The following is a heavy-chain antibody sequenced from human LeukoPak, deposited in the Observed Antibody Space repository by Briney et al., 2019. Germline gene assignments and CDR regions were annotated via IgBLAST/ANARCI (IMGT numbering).Heavy chain of an antibody. CDR2: IYYSGST. CDR3: ARSTWLLDK. CDR1: GGSLSPYY. V-gene: IGHV4-59*01. J-gene: IGHJ4*02. Sequence: SETLSLTCTVSGGSLSPYYWSWIRQPPGKGLEYIGYIYYSGSTNYNPSLKSRVTISLDTSKNQFPLKLSSVTAADTAVYYCARSTWLLDKWGQGTLVTVSS. D-gene: IGHD3-22*01.